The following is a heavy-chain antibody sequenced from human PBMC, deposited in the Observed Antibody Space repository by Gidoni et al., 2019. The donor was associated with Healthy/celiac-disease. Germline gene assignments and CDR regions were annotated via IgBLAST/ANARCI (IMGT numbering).Heavy chain of an antibody. V-gene: IGHV1-58*02. CDR2: IVVGSGNT. CDR3: AAEGSGSASFDY. J-gene: IGHJ4*02. Sequence: QMHLVQSGPAMKKPGPSVTVSCKASGFSLTSSAMQWVRQARGQRLEWIGWIVVGSGNTNYAQRFQERVTCSRDMSTSTVYMELSSLRSEDTAVYYCAAEGSGSASFDYWGQGTLVTVSS. CDR1: GFSLTSSA. D-gene: IGHD3-10*01.